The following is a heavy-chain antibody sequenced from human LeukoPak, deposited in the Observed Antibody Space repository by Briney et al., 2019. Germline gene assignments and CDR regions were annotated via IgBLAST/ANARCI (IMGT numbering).Heavy chain of an antibody. CDR1: GGSISSYY. Sequence: PSETLSLTCTVSGGSISSYYWSWIRQPPGKGLEWIGYIYTSGSTNYNPSLRSRVTISVDTSKNQFSLKLSSVTAADTAVYYCARHVLIRRMQFARGPSGAFDPWGQGTLVTVSS. V-gene: IGHV4-4*09. D-gene: IGHD3-10*01. CDR3: ARHVLIRRMQFARGPSGAFDP. J-gene: IGHJ5*02. CDR2: IYTSGST.